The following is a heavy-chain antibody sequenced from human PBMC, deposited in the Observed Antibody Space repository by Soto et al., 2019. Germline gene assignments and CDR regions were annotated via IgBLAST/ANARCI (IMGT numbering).Heavy chain of an antibody. V-gene: IGHV3-30*03. D-gene: IGHD2-2*01. J-gene: IGHJ4*02. CDR2: ISYDGSNK. CDR3: AIPHCSSTSCYVDY. Sequence: QVQLVESGGGVVQPGRSVRLSCAASGFTFSSYGMHWVRQAPGKGLEWVAVISYDGSNKYYADSVKGRFTISRDNSKNTLYLQMNSLRAEDTAVYYCAIPHCSSTSCYVDYWGQGPLVTVSS. CDR1: GFTFSSYG.